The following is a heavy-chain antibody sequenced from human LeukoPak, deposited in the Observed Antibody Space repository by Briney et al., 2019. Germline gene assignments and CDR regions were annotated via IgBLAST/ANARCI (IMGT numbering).Heavy chain of an antibody. CDR3: AKGLEYSSSTPLGY. J-gene: IGHJ4*02. V-gene: IGHV3-7*03. Sequence: GGSLRLSCAASGFTFSSYWMSWVRQAPGKGLEWVANIKQDGSEKYYVDSVKGRFTISRDNAKNSLYLQMNSLRAEDTAVYYCAKGLEYSSSTPLGYWGQGTLVTVSS. CDR2: IKQDGSEK. CDR1: GFTFSSYW. D-gene: IGHD6-6*01.